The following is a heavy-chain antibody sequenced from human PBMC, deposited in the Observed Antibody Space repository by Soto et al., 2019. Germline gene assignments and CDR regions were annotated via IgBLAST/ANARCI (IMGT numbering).Heavy chain of an antibody. V-gene: IGHV4-4*02. CDR2: IYHSGST. D-gene: IGHD6-13*01. CDR3: ARHARGGSWYEYNWFDP. CDR1: GDSISRSYW. Sequence: SETLSLTCAVSGDSISRSYWWSWVRQLPGKGLEWIGEIYHSGSTDYNPSLKSRVTISVDTSKNQFSLKLSSVTAADTAVYYCARHARGGSWYEYNWFDPWGQGTLVTVS. J-gene: IGHJ5*02.